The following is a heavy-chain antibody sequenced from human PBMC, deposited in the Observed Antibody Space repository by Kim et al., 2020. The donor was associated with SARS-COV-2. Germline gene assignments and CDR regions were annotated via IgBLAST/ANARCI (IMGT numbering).Heavy chain of an antibody. Sequence: ASVKVSCKASGYTFTSYAMHWVRQAPGQRLEWMGWINAGNGNTKYSQKFQGRVTITRDTSASTAYMELSSLRSEDTAVYYCARLRLGELSPPDYWGQGTLVTVSS. V-gene: IGHV1-3*01. CDR1: GYTFTSYA. CDR2: INAGNGNT. D-gene: IGHD3-16*02. CDR3: ARLRLGELSPPDY. J-gene: IGHJ4*02.